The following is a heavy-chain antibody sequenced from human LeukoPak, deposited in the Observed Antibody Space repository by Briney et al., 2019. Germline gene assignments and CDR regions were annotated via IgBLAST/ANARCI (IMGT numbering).Heavy chain of an antibody. D-gene: IGHD3-22*01. CDR1: GFTVSSNY. J-gene: IGHJ4*02. CDR2: ISGSGGST. Sequence: GGSLRLSCAASGFTVSSNYMSWVRQAPGKGLEWVSAISGSGGSTYYADSVKGRFTISRDNSKNTLYLQMNSLRAEDTAVYYCAKALTMIVVIGSSRVFDYWGQGTLVTVSS. CDR3: AKALTMIVVIGSSRVFDY. V-gene: IGHV3-23*01.